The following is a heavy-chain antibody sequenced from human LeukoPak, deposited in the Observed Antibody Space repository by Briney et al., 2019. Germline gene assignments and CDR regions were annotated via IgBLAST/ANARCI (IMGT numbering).Heavy chain of an antibody. CDR1: GFTFDDYA. CDR2: ISWNSGSI. J-gene: IGHJ4*02. CDR3: VSFYETY. V-gene: IGHV3-9*01. D-gene: IGHD2-2*01. Sequence: GGSLRLSCAASGFTFDDYAMHWVRHAPGKGLEWVSGISWNSGSIGYADCVKGRFTISRDNAQNSLYLQMNNLRAEDTAVYYCVSFYETYWGRGTLVTVSS.